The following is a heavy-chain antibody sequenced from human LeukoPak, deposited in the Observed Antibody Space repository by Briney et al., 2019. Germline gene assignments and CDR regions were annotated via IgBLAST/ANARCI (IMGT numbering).Heavy chain of an antibody. D-gene: IGHD3-10*02. CDR2: IYYSGST. CDR3: ARRCSGSYSPFDY. V-gene: IGHV4-59*08. J-gene: IGHJ4*02. Sequence: SETLSLTCTVSAGSISSYYWSWVRQPPGRGLEWIGHIYYSGSTNYNPSLKSRVTISVDTSQNQFSLKLRSVTAADTAVYYCARRCSGSYSPFDYWGQGTLVTVSS. CDR1: AGSISSYY.